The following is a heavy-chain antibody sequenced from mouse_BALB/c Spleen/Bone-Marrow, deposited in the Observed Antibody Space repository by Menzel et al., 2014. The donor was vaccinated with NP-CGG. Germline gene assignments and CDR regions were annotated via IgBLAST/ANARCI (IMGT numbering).Heavy chain of an antibody. J-gene: IGHJ3*01. CDR2: INTYSGNT. V-gene: IGHV1-67*01. Sequence: QVQLQQSGPELVRPGVSVKISCKGSGYTFTDYAMHWVKQSHAKSLEWIGVINTYSGNTNYNQNFKGKSTMTVDKSSSTAFMELARLTYEDFAIYYCAREGYFSTVWFAYWGQGTLVTVSA. CDR3: AREGYFSTVWFAY. D-gene: IGHD2-5*01. CDR1: GYTFTDYA.